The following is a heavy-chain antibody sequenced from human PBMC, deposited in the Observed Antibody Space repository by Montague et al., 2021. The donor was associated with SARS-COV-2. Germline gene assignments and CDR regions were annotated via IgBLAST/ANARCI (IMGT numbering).Heavy chain of an antibody. J-gene: IGHJ6*02. V-gene: IGHV4-59*01. D-gene: IGHD3-16*01. CDR2: IYYSGST. CDR3: SGGGCYYNYGLDV. Sequence: SETLSLTCTVSGGSISNNYWSWIRHPPGRGLEWIGYIYYSGSTDYSPSLKTRVTLSLDTSKNQFSLKVTSVTAADTAVYYYSGGGCYYNYGLDVWGPGTTVTVSS. CDR1: GGSISNNY.